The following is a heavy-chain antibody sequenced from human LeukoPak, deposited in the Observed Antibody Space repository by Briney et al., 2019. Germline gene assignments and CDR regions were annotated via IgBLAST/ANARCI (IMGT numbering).Heavy chain of an antibody. V-gene: IGHV4-4*02. CDR2: IYHSGDV. CDR1: GGSISSSNW. D-gene: IGHD3-10*01. Sequence: PSGTLSLTCAASGGSISSSNWWSWVRQPPGKGLEWIGEIYHSGDVNRNPSLWSRVTLSVDKSTDQFSLTLNSVTAADTAVYFCARGRGRNYYGMDVWGQGTTVTVSS. CDR3: ARGRGRNYYGMDV. J-gene: IGHJ6*02.